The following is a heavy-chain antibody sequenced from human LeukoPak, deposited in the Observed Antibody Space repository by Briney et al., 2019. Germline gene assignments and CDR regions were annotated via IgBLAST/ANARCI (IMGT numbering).Heavy chain of an antibody. CDR2: MYTSGST. Sequence: KPSETLSLTCTVSGGSISRYYWSWIRQPAGKGLEWIGRMYTSGSTNYNHSLKSRVTMSVDTSKNQFSLKLSSVTAADTAVYYCAQVGDWNDLVYWGQGARVTVSS. CDR3: AQVGDWNDLVY. CDR1: GGSISRYY. D-gene: IGHD1-1*01. J-gene: IGHJ4*02. V-gene: IGHV4-4*07.